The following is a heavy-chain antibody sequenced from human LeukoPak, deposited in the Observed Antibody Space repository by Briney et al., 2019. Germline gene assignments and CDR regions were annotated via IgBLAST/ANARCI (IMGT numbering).Heavy chain of an antibody. D-gene: IGHD7-27*01. Sequence: GRSLRLPCAASGFTFSSYTMHWVRQAPGKGLEWVAVIWYDGSNKYYADSVKGRFTISRDNSKNTLYVQMNSLRAEDTAVYYCARDANRGFDAFDIWGQGTMVTVSS. CDR2: IWYDGSNK. J-gene: IGHJ3*02. CDR1: GFTFSSYT. CDR3: ARDANRGFDAFDI. V-gene: IGHV3-33*08.